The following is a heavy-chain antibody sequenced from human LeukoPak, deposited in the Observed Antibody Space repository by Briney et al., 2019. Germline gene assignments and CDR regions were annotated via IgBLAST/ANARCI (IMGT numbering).Heavy chain of an antibody. D-gene: IGHD3-22*01. CDR1: GGSISSSSYY. CDR3: ARQKSYYDSSGYWFDY. Sequence: SETLSLTCTVSGGSISSSSYYWGWIRQPPGKGLEGIGSIYYSGSTYYNPSLKSRVTISVDTSKNQFSLKLSSVTAADTAVYYCARQKSYYDSSGYWFDYWGQGTLVTVSS. V-gene: IGHV4-39*01. J-gene: IGHJ4*02. CDR2: IYYSGST.